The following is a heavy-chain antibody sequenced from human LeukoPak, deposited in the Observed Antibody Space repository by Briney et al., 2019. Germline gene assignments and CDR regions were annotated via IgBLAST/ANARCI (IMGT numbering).Heavy chain of an antibody. V-gene: IGHV3-66*01. J-gene: IGHJ4*02. CDR3: ARAPDGYNFDY. CDR1: GFTFSSYD. CDR2: IYSGGST. Sequence: GGSLRLSCAASGFTFSSYDMHWVRQAPGKGLEWVSVIYSGGSTYYADSVKGRFTISRDNSKNTLYLQMNSLRAEDTAVYYCARAPDGYNFDYWGQGTLVTVSS. D-gene: IGHD5-24*01.